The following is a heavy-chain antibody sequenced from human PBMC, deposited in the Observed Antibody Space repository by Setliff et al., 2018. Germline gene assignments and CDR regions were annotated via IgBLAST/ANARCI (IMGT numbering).Heavy chain of an antibody. Sequence: GGSLRLSCAASGFTFSSYRMHWVRQAPGKGLEWVAVIWDDGGNKYHADSVKGRFTISRDNSKNTLYLQMNSLRPEGTAVYYCARTCSGSGCYAGLESWGQGTPVTVSS. D-gene: IGHD2-15*01. V-gene: IGHV3-33*08. CDR2: IWDDGGNK. CDR1: GFTFSSYR. CDR3: ARTCSGSGCYAGLES. J-gene: IGHJ4*02.